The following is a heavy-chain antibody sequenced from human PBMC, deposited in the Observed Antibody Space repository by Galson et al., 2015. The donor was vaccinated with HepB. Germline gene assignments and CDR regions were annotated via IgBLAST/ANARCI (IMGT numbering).Heavy chain of an antibody. CDR2: IIPIFGTE. CDR3: ARGSVTATNGYFQY. CDR1: GGTFSFYA. V-gene: IGHV1-69*13. D-gene: IGHD2-8*01. Sequence: SVKVSCKASGGTFSFYAISWVRQAPGQGPEWMGGIIPIFGTENYAQKFQGRVTITADESTSTGYMELSSLRSEDTAVYYCARGSVTATNGYFQYWDQGTLVTVSS. J-gene: IGHJ1*01.